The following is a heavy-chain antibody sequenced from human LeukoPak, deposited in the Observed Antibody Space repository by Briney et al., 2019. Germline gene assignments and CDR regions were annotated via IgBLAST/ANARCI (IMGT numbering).Heavy chain of an antibody. D-gene: IGHD3-22*01. CDR3: TTEYYYDSSGYIDY. CDR2: IKSKTDGGTT. CDR1: GFTFSNAW. Sequence: AGGSLRLSCAASGFTFSNAWMSWVRQAPGKGLEWIARIKSKTDGGTTDYAAPVKGRFTISRDDSKNTLYLQMNSLKTEDTAVYYCTTEYYYDSSGYIDYWGQGTLVTVSS. V-gene: IGHV3-15*01. J-gene: IGHJ4*02.